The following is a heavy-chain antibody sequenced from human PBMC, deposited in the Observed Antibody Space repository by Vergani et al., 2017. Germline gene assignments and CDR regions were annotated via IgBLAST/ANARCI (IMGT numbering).Heavy chain of an antibody. J-gene: IGHJ5*02. CDR1: GGSISSSSYY. Sequence: QLQLQESGPGLVKPSETLSLTCTVSGGSISSSSYYWGWIRQPPGKGLEWIGSIYYSGSTYYNPSLKSRVTISVDTSKNQFSLKLSSVTAADTAVYYCARHDGYYDSSGYYPRTNWFDPWGQGTLVTVSS. V-gene: IGHV4-39*01. CDR2: IYYSGST. CDR3: ARHDGYYDSSGYYPRTNWFDP. D-gene: IGHD3-22*01.